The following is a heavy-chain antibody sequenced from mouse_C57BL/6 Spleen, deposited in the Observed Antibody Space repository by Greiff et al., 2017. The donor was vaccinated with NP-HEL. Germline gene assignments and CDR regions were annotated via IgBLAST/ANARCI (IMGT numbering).Heavy chain of an antibody. D-gene: IGHD1-1*01. CDR3: ARGSNSVGFDY. J-gene: IGHJ2*01. Sequence: VQLQQSGAELARPGASVKLSCTASGYTFTSYGISWVKQRTGQGLEWIGEIYPRSGNTYYNEKFKGKATLTADKSSSTAYMELRSLTSEDSAVYFCARGSNSVGFDYWGQGTTLTVSS. CDR2: IYPRSGNT. V-gene: IGHV1-81*01. CDR1: GYTFTSYG.